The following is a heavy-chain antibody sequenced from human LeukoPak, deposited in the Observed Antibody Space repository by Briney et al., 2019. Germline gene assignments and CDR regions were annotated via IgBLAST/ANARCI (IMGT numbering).Heavy chain of an antibody. CDR2: IYYSGST. Sequence: SETLSLTCTVSGGSVSSGSYYWSWIRQPPGKGLEWIGYIYYSGSTNYNPSLKSRVTISVDTSKNQFSLKLSSVTAADTAVYYCARRGATRSPFDYWGQGTLVTVSP. V-gene: IGHV4-61*01. J-gene: IGHJ4*02. D-gene: IGHD1-26*01. CDR1: GGSVSSGSYY. CDR3: ARRGATRSPFDY.